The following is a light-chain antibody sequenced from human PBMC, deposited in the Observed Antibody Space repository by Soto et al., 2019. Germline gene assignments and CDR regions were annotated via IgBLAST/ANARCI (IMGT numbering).Light chain of an antibody. Sequence: QSVLTQTGSGSGSPGQAITISCNGTNRDVGSYNSVSWYQQYPDQAPKLLIYESTKRPSGVSHRFSASKSGNTASLTISALQAEDEADYYCCSYAGDNIPYIFGTGTQSPS. J-gene: IGLJ1*01. V-gene: IGLV2-23*01. CDR1: NRDVGSYNS. CDR3: CSYAGDNIPYI. CDR2: EST.